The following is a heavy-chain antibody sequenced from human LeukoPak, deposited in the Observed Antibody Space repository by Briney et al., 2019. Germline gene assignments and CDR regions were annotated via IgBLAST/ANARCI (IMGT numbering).Heavy chain of an antibody. CDR3: ASQVRRIFGVVNPKNPFDP. V-gene: IGHV1-69*13. CDR1: GGTFSSYA. CDR2: IIPIFGTA. Sequence: SVRVSCKASGGTFSSYAISWVRQAPGQGLKWMGGIIPIFGTANYAQKFQGRVTITADESTSTAYMELSSLRSEDTAVYYCASQVRRIFGVVNPKNPFDPWGQGTLVTVSS. D-gene: IGHD3-3*01. J-gene: IGHJ5*02.